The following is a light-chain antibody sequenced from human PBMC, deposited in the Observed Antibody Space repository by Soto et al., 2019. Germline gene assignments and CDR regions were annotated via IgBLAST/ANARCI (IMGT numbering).Light chain of an antibody. J-gene: IGKJ2*01. Sequence: DIVMTQSPDSLAVSLGERATINCKSSQSVLYSSNNKNYLAWFQQKPRQPPRLLLYWASTRQSGVPDRFSGSGSGTDFTLTISSLQAEDVAVYYCQQYYSSPYTFGQGTKLEIK. V-gene: IGKV4-1*01. CDR3: QQYYSSPYT. CDR1: QSVLYSSNNKNY. CDR2: WAS.